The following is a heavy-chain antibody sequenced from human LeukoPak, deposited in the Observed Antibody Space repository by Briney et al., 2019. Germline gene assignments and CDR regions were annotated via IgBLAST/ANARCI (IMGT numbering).Heavy chain of an antibody. V-gene: IGHV1-3*01. CDR2: INAGNGNT. J-gene: IGHJ6*02. D-gene: IGHD2-2*01. Sequence: GASVKVSCKASGYPFTNYAVHWVRQAPGQRLEWMGWINAGNGNTKYSQKFQGRVTITRDTSASTAYMELSSLRSEDTAVYYCARSGARDCSSTSCPARYYYYGMDVWGQGTTVTVSS. CDR1: GYPFTNYA. CDR3: ARSGARDCSSTSCPARYYYYGMDV.